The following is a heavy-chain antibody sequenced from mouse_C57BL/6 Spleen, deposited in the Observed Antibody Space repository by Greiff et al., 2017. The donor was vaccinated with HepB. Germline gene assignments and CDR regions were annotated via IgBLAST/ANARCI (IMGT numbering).Heavy chain of an antibody. CDR1: GYTFTSYW. J-gene: IGHJ1*03. CDR3: ARYYGSRKGYFEV. CDR2: IYPGSGST. V-gene: IGHV1-55*01. D-gene: IGHD1-1*01. Sequence: VQLQQSGAELVKPGASVKMSCKASGYTFTSYWITWVKQRPGQGLEWIGDIYPGSGSTNYNEKFKSKATLTVDTSSSTAYMQLSSLTSEDSAVYYCARYYGSRKGYFEVWGTGTTVTVSS.